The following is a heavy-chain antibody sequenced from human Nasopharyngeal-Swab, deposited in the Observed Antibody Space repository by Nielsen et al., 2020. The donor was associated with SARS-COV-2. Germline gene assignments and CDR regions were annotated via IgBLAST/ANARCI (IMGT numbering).Heavy chain of an antibody. CDR3: ARGRPLGGYYFGYFDY. J-gene: IGHJ4*02. Sequence: GESLKISCAASGFTFSSYGMHWIRQVPGKGLEWVANIKQDASEVYYVDSVKGRFTISRDNAKNSLYLQMNSLRAEDTAVYFCARGRPLGGYYFGYFDYWGQGTLVTVSS. CDR2: IKQDASEV. V-gene: IGHV3-7*01. D-gene: IGHD3-3*01. CDR1: GFTFSSYG.